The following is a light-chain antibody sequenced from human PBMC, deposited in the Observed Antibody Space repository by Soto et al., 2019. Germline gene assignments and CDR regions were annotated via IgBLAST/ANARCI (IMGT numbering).Light chain of an antibody. CDR3: LQLDSYPRT. CDR2: AIS. V-gene: IGKV1-6*01. J-gene: IGKJ1*01. CDR1: QAISNE. Sequence: AIQMTHSRASLYSTVGEGGTISWRASQAISNELGWYQQKPGKAPKLLIYAISTLQSGVPSRFSGRGSGTDFTLTIGSLQPEDFATYYCLQLDSYPRTFGQGTKVDIK.